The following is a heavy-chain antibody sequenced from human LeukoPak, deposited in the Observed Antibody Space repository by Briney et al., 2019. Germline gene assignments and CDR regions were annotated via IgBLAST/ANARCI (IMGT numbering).Heavy chain of an antibody. V-gene: IGHV3-21*01. Sequence: GGSLRLSCAASGFTFSSYSMNWVRQAPGKGLEWVSSISSSSSYIYYADSVKGRFTISRDNAKNSLYLQMNSLRAEDTAVYYCARDRCVGSSTSCYRYWGQGTLVTVSS. CDR2: ISSSSSYI. CDR1: GFTFSSYS. CDR3: ARDRCVGSSTSCYRY. D-gene: IGHD2-2*02. J-gene: IGHJ4*02.